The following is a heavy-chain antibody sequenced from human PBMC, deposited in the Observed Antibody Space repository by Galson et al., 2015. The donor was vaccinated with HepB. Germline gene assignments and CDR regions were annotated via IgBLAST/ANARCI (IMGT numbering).Heavy chain of an antibody. CDR1: GGTFSSYT. J-gene: IGHJ3*02. CDR3: ASRGYSYGADGLVDDAFDI. Sequence: SVKVSCKASGGTFSSYTISWVRQAPGQGLEWMGRIIPILGIANYAQKFQGRVTITADKSTSTAYMELSSLRSEDTAVYYCASRGYSYGADGLVDDAFDIWGQGTMVTVSS. CDR2: IIPILGIA. V-gene: IGHV1-69*02. D-gene: IGHD5-18*01.